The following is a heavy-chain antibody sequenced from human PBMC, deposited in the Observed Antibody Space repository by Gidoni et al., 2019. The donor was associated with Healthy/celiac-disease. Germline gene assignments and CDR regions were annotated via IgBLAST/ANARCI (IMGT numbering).Heavy chain of an antibody. Sequence: QVQLQESGPGLVKPSQTLSLTCTVSGGSISSGGYYWSWIRQHPGKGLEWIGYIYYSGSTYYNPSLKSRVTISVDTSKNQFSLKLSSVTAADTAVYYCARVRDSSGYYYKSGASNFDYWGQGTLVTVSS. CDR3: ARVRDSSGYYYKSGASNFDY. D-gene: IGHD3-22*01. V-gene: IGHV4-31*03. J-gene: IGHJ4*02. CDR1: GGSISSGGYY. CDR2: IYYSGST.